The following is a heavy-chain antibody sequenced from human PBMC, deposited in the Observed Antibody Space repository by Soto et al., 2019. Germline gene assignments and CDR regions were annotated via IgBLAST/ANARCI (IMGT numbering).Heavy chain of an antibody. CDR1: GFTFSSYW. Sequence: ESGGGLAQPGGSLRLSCAASGFTFSSYWMSWVRQAPGKGLEWVANIKQDGSEKYYVDSVKGRFTISRDNAKNSLYLQMNSLRAEDTAVYYCAREQLRGYDFWSGYYQTVDWFDPWGQGTLVTVSS. J-gene: IGHJ5*02. D-gene: IGHD3-3*01. V-gene: IGHV3-7*03. CDR2: IKQDGSEK. CDR3: AREQLRGYDFWSGYYQTVDWFDP.